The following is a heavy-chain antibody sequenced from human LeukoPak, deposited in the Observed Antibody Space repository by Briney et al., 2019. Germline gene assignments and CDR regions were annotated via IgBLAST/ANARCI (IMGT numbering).Heavy chain of an antibody. D-gene: IGHD3-22*01. CDR2: IYPGDSDT. V-gene: IGHV5-51*01. Sequence: PGESLKISCKGTGYSFTSYWIGWVRQMPGKGVEWMGIIYPGDSDTRYSPSFQGQVTISADKSISTAYLQWSSLKASDTAMYYCATHRDYYEATDAFDIWGQGTMVTVSS. J-gene: IGHJ3*02. CDR3: ATHRDYYEATDAFDI. CDR1: GYSFTSYW.